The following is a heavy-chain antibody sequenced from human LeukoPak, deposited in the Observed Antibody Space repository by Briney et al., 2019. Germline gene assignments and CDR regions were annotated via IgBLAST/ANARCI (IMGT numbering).Heavy chain of an antibody. V-gene: IGHV3-21*01. Sequence: PGGSLRLSCAASGFTFSSYSMNWVRQAPGKGLEWVSSISSSSSYIYYADSVKGRFTISRDNSKNTLYLQMNSLRAEDTAVYYCASEIIFGSFDYWGQGTLVTVSS. CDR1: GFTFSSYS. CDR2: ISSSSSYI. CDR3: ASEIIFGSFDY. D-gene: IGHD3-3*01. J-gene: IGHJ4*02.